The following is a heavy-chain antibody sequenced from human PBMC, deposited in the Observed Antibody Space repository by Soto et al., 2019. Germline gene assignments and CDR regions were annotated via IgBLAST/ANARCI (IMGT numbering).Heavy chain of an antibody. Sequence: PGGSLRLSCAASGFTFSSYWMSWVRQAPGKGLEWVANIKQDGSEKYYVDSVKGRFTISRDDAKNSLYLQMNSLRAEDTAVYYCASLYSYGPHLYYYYYGMDAWGQGTTVTVSS. J-gene: IGHJ6*02. CDR3: ASLYSYGPHLYYYYYGMDA. V-gene: IGHV3-7*05. CDR2: IKQDGSEK. D-gene: IGHD5-18*01. CDR1: GFTFSSYW.